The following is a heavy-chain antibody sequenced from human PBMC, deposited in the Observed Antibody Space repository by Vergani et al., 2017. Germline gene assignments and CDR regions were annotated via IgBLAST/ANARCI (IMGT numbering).Heavy chain of an antibody. CDR1: GDSMNNYY. Sequence: QVHLQEAGPGLVKPAETLSLTCTVSGDSMNNYYWNWIRQTPGKGLEWIGYIYLGGTTTYNPSLESPVPLSADTSKTQFSLQLTSVTAAYTAVYYCARGPSVVQGHYIYYYSYFMDVWGKGTTVTVSS. CDR2: IYLGGTT. J-gene: IGHJ6*03. CDR3: ARGPSVVQGHYIYYYSYFMDV. V-gene: IGHV4-59*01. D-gene: IGHD3-22*01.